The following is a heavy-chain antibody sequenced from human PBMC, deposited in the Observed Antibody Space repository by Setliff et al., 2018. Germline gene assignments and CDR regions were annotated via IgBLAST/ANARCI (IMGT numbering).Heavy chain of an antibody. J-gene: IGHJ6*02. D-gene: IGHD5-18*01. CDR1: GYSISSGYY. CDR2: IYHSGST. Sequence: ETLSLTCTVSGYSISSGYYWGWIRQPPGKGLEWIGSIYHSGSTYYNPSLKSRVTISVDTSKNQFSLKLSSVTAADTAVYYCARAPGYSYGYYYYGMDVWGQGTTVTVSS. V-gene: IGHV4-38-2*02. CDR3: ARAPGYSYGYYYYGMDV.